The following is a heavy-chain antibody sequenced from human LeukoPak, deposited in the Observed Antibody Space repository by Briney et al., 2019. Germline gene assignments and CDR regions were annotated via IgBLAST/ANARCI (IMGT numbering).Heavy chain of an antibody. J-gene: IGHJ4*02. CDR2: ITDSGDTT. D-gene: IGHD2-2*01. CDR1: GFTFSSFA. Sequence: GSLRLSCAVSGFTFSSFAMSWVRQAPGKGLEWVSTITDSGDTTYSADSVKGRFTISRDNSKNTLYLQMNSLRAEDTAVYYCAKDGALSTSWYFYCDYWGQGTLVTVSS. CDR3: AKDGALSTSWYFYCDY. V-gene: IGHV3-23*01.